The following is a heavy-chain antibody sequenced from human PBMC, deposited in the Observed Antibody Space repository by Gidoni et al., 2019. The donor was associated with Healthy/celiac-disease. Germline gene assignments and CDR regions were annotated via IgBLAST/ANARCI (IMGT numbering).Heavy chain of an antibody. V-gene: IGHV3-30*18. CDR3: AKTLIAVDDAFDI. CDR1: VFTFSSYG. Sequence: QVQLVESGGGVVQPGRSLRLSCAASVFTFSSYGMHWVRQAPGKGLEWVAVISYDGSNKYYADSVKGRFTISRDNSKNTLYLQMNSLRAEDTAVYYCAKTLIAVDDAFDIWGQGTMVTVSS. J-gene: IGHJ3*02. D-gene: IGHD6-19*01. CDR2: ISYDGSNK.